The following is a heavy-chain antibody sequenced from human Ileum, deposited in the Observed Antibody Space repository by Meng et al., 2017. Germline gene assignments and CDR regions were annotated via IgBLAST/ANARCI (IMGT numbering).Heavy chain of an antibody. CDR2: ISSTGGAT. Sequence: EVRLLVSGGGWVQPSGSLRLSCSASGIPFSSFGMNWVRQAPGKGLEWVSTISSTGGATYYADSVKGRLTISRDNSKNTLYLQMNSLRAEDTAVYYCVPRTTYFDSWGLGTLVTVSS. V-gene: IGHV3-23*01. D-gene: IGHD4-11*01. CDR3: VPRTTYFDS. J-gene: IGHJ4*02. CDR1: GIPFSSFG.